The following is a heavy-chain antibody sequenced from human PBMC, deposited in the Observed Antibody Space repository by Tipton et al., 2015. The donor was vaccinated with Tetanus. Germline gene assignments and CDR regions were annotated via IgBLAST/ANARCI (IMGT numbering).Heavy chain of an antibody. CDR1: GFTFNTYS. J-gene: IGHJ4*02. Sequence: SLRLSCAASGFTFNTYSMNWVRRAPGKGLEWVSVINGDSTSIYYADSVKGRFTISRDNAKNSLYLQMNSLRAEDTAVYYCATRPAGADWYAYFDYWGQGTLVTVSS. D-gene: IGHD3/OR15-3a*01. CDR3: ATRPAGADWYAYFDY. CDR2: INGDSTSI. V-gene: IGHV3-21*01.